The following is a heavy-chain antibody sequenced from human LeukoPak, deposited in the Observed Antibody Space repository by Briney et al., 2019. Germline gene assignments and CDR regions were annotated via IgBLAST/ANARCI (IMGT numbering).Heavy chain of an antibody. CDR2: INSDGSSA. J-gene: IGHJ4*02. V-gene: IGHV3-74*01. D-gene: IGHD3-10*01. Sequence: GGSLRLSCAASGFTFSDYSMSWVRQAPGKGLVWVSRINSDGSSASYADSVKGRFTMSRDNAKNTLYLQMNSLRAEDTAVYYCVRGSAAGDYWGQGTLVTVSS. CDR3: VRGSAAGDY. CDR1: GFTFSDYS.